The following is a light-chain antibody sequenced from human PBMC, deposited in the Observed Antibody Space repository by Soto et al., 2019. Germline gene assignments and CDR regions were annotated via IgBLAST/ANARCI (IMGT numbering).Light chain of an antibody. V-gene: IGKV3-15*01. J-gene: IGKJ1*01. CDR2: GAS. Sequence: EIVMTQSPATLSVSPGERATLSCSASPSVSSNLAWYQQKPGQAPRLLIYGASTRATGIPARFSGSGSGTEFTLTISSLQSEDFAVYYCQQYNNWPWTFGQGTKVESK. CDR3: QQYNNWPWT. CDR1: PSVSSN.